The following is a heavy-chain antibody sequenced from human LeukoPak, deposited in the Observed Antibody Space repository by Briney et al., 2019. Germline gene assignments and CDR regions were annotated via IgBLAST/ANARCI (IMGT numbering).Heavy chain of an antibody. CDR3: ARSPWEYSGSPNWFDP. Sequence: PSETLSLTCTVSGGSISSYYWSWIRQPPGKGLEWIGYIQNRGSTNYNPSLKSRVTISVDTSKNQFSLKLYSVTAADTAVHYCARSPWEYSGSPNWFDPWGQGTLVTVSS. J-gene: IGHJ5*02. D-gene: IGHD1-26*01. CDR1: GGSISSYY. V-gene: IGHV4-59*12. CDR2: IQNRGST.